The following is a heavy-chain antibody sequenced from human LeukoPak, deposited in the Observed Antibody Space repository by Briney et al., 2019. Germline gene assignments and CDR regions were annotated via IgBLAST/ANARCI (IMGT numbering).Heavy chain of an antibody. Sequence: GGSLRLSCTASGFTFSNFWMGWVRQAPGKGLEWVANIKQDETEKFYLGSVKGRFTISRDNAKNTLYLQMNSLRAEDTAVYYCAREAYGDTYYFDYWGQGTLVTVSS. J-gene: IGHJ4*02. CDR1: GFTFSNFW. CDR2: IKQDETEK. D-gene: IGHD4-17*01. V-gene: IGHV3-7*01. CDR3: AREAYGDTYYFDY.